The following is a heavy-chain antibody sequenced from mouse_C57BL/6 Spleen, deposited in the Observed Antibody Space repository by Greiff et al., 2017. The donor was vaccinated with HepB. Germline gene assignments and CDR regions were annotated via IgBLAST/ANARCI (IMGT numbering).Heavy chain of an antibody. CDR1: GYTFTSYD. J-gene: IGHJ2*01. D-gene: IGHD1-1*01. Sequence: QVHVKQSGPELVKPGASVKLSCKASGYTFTSYDINWVKQRPGQGLEWIGWIYPRDGSTKYNEKFKGKATLTVDTSSSTAYMELHSLTSEDSAVYFCARPYYYGSSYGLDYWGQGTTLTVSS. V-gene: IGHV1-85*01. CDR2: IYPRDGST. CDR3: ARPYYYGSSYGLDY.